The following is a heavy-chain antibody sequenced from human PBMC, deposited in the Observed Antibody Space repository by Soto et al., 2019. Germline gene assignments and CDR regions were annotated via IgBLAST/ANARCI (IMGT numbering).Heavy chain of an antibody. CDR3: AASIFYYGMDV. CDR1: GYPFTNYW. Sequence: PWESLKISCKGSGYPFTNYWIGWVRQMPGKGLEWMGIIYPGDSDTKYNPSFQGQVTISADKSITTTYLQWSSLKASDTAIYYCAASIFYYGMDVWGQGTTVTVSS. CDR2: IYPGDSDT. J-gene: IGHJ6*02. V-gene: IGHV5-51*01.